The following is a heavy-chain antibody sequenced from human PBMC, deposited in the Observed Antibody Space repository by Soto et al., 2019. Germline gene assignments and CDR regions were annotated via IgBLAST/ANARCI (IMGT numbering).Heavy chain of an antibody. CDR3: AREDDGGDRDYYGLDV. CDR2: IYYSGST. J-gene: IGHJ6*02. V-gene: IGHV4-39*02. D-gene: IGHD2-21*02. Sequence: SETLSLTCTVSGGSISSSSYYWGWIRQPPGKGLEWIGSIYYSGSTYYNPSLKSRVTISVDTSKNQFSLRLSSVTAADTAVYFCAREDDGGDRDYYGLDVWGQGTTVTVSS. CDR1: GGSISSSSYY.